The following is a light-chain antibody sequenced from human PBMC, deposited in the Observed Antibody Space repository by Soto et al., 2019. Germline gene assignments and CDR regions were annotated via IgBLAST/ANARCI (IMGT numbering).Light chain of an antibody. J-gene: IGKJ1*01. CDR2: DAS. Sequence: EIMMTQSPAILSVSPGERATLSCRVSQSVSSNLAWYQQKPGQAPRPLIYDASNRATGIPARFSGSGSGTDFTLTISSLEPEDFAVYYCQQRSNWPTFGQGTKVDIK. CDR1: QSVSSN. CDR3: QQRSNWPT. V-gene: IGKV3-11*01.